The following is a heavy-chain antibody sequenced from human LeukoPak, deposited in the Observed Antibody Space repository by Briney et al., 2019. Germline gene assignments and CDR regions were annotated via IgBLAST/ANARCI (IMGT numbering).Heavy chain of an antibody. Sequence: PGGSLRLSCAASGFTFSSYSMNWVRQAPGKGLEWVSSISSSSSYIYYADSVKGRFTISRDNAKNSLYLQMNSLRAEDMAVYYCAREDYGDYQTNDYWGQGTLVTVSS. J-gene: IGHJ4*02. D-gene: IGHD4-17*01. V-gene: IGHV3-21*01. CDR1: GFTFSSYS. CDR3: AREDYGDYQTNDY. CDR2: ISSSSSYI.